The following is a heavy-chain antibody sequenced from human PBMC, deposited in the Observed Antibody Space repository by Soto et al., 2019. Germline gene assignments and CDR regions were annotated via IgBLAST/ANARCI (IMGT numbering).Heavy chain of an antibody. CDR2: IYAGGNT. CDR3: ATGVDTAKAGY. D-gene: IGHD5-18*01. Sequence: VQLVESGGGLIQPGGSLRLSCAASGFTVSSNHMTWVGQAPGRGPEWVSTIYAGGNTYHADSVRGRFTISRDNSKNMLYLQMNSLRAEDTAVYYCATGVDTAKAGYWGQGTLVTVSS. J-gene: IGHJ4*02. V-gene: IGHV3-53*01. CDR1: GFTVSSNH.